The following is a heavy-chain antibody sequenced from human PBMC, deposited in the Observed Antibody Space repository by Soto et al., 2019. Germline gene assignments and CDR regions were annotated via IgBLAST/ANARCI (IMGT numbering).Heavy chain of an antibody. D-gene: IGHD3-10*01. J-gene: IGHJ4*02. CDR3: ARDEYHYGSGSSYSTLDY. CDR1: GYTFTNHY. CDR2: INPSGGKT. V-gene: IGHV1-46*01. Sequence: QVQLEQSGAEVKKPGASVKVSCKASGYTFTNHYVHWVRQAPGQGPEWMGTINPSGGKTDYAQRFTGRITLTRDMPTSTVYMEVKSLRSEDTAIYYCARDEYHYGSGSSYSTLDYWGQGTLVTVSS.